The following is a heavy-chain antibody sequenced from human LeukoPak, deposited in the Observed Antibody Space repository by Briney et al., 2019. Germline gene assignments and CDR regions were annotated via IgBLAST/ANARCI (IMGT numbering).Heavy chain of an antibody. CDR1: GGSFSGYY. D-gene: IGHD3-3*01. CDR3: ARGQSGYLYYYYGMDV. CDR2: INHSGST. V-gene: IGHV4-34*01. J-gene: IGHJ6*02. Sequence: SETLSLTCAVYGGSFSGYYWSWIRQPPGKGLEWIGEINHSGSTNYNPSLKSRVTISVGTSKNQFSLKLSSVTAADTAVYYCARGQSGYLYYYYGMDVWGQGTTVTVSS.